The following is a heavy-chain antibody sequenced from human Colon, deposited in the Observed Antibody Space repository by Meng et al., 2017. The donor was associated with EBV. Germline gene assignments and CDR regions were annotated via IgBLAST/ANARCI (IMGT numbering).Heavy chain of an antibody. CDR2: IYHSGST. Sequence: VQVQEPGPGLVKPSGTLSLTCAVSGGSITNNNWWGWVRQPPGKGLEWIGEIYHSGSTNYNPSLKSRVTMSVDKSKNQLSLKLSSVTAADTAVYYCAREIWGYCSSTSCPSMDVWGQGTTVTVSS. J-gene: IGHJ6*02. V-gene: IGHV4-4*02. CDR1: GGSITNNNW. D-gene: IGHD2-2*01. CDR3: AREIWGYCSSTSCPSMDV.